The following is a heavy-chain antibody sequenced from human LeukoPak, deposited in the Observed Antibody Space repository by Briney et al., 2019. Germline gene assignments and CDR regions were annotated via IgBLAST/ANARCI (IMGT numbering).Heavy chain of an antibody. V-gene: IGHV3-21*01. CDR2: ISSSSTYV. Sequence: PGGSLRLSCAASGFTFSSYTMNWVRQAPGRGLEWVSCISSSSTYVLYADSAKGRFTISRDNAKNSLYLQMNSLRAEDTAVYYCARDISDDYWGQGTLVTVSS. CDR1: GFTFSSYT. D-gene: IGHD1-26*01. CDR3: ARDISDDY. J-gene: IGHJ4*02.